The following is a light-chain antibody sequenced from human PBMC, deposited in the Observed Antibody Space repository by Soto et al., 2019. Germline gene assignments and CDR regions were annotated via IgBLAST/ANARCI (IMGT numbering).Light chain of an antibody. V-gene: IGLV2-14*01. Sequence: QSALTQPASVSGSPGQSITISCTGTSSDVGGYNYVSWYQQRPGKAPKLMIYDVVNRPSGVSNRFSGSKSGNTASLTISGLQAEDEGDYYCSSYTSSSIPVVFGGGTKLTVL. CDR2: DVV. CDR3: SSYTSSSIPVV. J-gene: IGLJ2*01. CDR1: SSDVGGYNY.